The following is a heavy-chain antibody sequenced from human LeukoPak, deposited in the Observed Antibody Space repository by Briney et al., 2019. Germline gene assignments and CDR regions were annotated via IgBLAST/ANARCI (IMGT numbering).Heavy chain of an antibody. CDR1: GYTFTSYG. J-gene: IGHJ4*02. Sequence: ASVKVSCKASGYTFTSYGISWVRQAPGQGLEWMGWISAYNGNTNYAQKLQGRVTMTTDTSTSTAYMELRSLRSDDTAVYYCARGGDYDILAGYYLYYFDYWGQGTLVTVSS. D-gene: IGHD3-9*01. CDR2: ISAYNGNT. CDR3: ARGGDYDILAGYYLYYFDY. V-gene: IGHV1-18*01.